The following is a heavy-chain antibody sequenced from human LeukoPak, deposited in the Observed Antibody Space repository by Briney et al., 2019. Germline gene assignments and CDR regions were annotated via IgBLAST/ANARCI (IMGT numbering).Heavy chain of an antibody. V-gene: IGHV3-23*01. CDR2: ISGSGGST. J-gene: IGHJ4*02. CDR3: ARMGYYYDSSGYTGGL. CDR1: GFTFSSYA. D-gene: IGHD3-22*01. Sequence: GGSLRLSCAASGFTFSSYAMSWVRQAPGKGLEWVSAISGSGGSTYYADSVKGRFTISRDNSKNTLYLQMSSLRAEDTAVYYCARMGYYYDSSGYTGGLWGQGTLVTVSS.